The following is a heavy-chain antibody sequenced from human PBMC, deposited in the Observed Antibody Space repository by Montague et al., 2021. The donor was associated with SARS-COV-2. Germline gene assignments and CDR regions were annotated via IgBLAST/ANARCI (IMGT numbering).Heavy chain of an antibody. V-gene: IGHV4-34*01. CDR1: GGSFSDYY. CDR2: ISYSGHA. D-gene: IGHD2-21*01. Sequence: SETLSLTCAVYGGSFSDYYWAWIRQPPGKGLEWIGEISYSGHANYNPSLKSRVTISVDTSKNQFSLKLSSVTAADTAVYYCARGGDMNWFDPWGQGTLVTVSS. CDR3: ARGGDMNWFDP. J-gene: IGHJ5*02.